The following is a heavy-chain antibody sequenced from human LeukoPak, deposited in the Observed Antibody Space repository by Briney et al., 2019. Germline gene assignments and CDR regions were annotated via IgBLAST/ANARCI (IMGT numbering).Heavy chain of an antibody. CDR3: ARGGTSGYSSSLHFWGGNYYFDY. V-gene: IGHV3-7*01. J-gene: IGHJ4*02. D-gene: IGHD6-13*01. Sequence: GGSLTLSCAASGFTFTNYWMSWVRQAPGTGLEWVANIEQDGNEKYYVDSVRGRFTITRDNAKNSLYLQMNSLRAEDTAVYYCARGGTSGYSSSLHFWGGNYYFDYWGQGTLVTVSS. CDR2: IEQDGNEK. CDR1: GFTFTNYW.